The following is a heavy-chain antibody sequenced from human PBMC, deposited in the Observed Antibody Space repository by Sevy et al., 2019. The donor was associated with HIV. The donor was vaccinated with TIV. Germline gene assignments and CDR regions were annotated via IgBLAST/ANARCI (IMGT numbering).Heavy chain of an antibody. D-gene: IGHD3-22*01. V-gene: IGHV1-46*01. Sequence: ASVKVSCKASGYTFTSYYMHWVRQAPGQGLEWMGIINPSGGSTSYAQKFQGRVTMTRDTSTSTVYMELGSLRSEDTAVYYCARGDYYDSSGYYVGDAFDIWGQGTMVTVSS. CDR2: INPSGGST. J-gene: IGHJ3*02. CDR1: GYTFTSYY. CDR3: ARGDYYDSSGYYVGDAFDI.